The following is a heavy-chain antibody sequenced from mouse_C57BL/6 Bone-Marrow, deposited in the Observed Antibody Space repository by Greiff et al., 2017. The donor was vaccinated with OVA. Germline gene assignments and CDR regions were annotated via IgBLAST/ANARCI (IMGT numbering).Heavy chain of an antibody. D-gene: IGHD2-1*01. CDR1: GYTFTSYT. Sequence: VQLQQSGAELARPGASVKMSCKASGYTFTSYTMHWVKQRPGQGLEWIGYINPSSGYTKYNQKFKDKATLTADKSSSTAYMQLSSLTSEDSAVYYCARRGYGKDAMDYWGQGTSVTVSS. CDR2: INPSSGYT. V-gene: IGHV1-4*01. CDR3: ARRGYGKDAMDY. J-gene: IGHJ4*01.